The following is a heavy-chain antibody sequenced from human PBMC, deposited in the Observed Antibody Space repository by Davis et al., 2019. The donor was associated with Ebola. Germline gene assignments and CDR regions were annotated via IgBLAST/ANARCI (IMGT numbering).Heavy chain of an antibody. CDR3: ATLAAAGTGNY. CDR2: IYHSGST. Sequence: SETLSLTCTVSGGSISSGYYWGWMRQPPGKGLEWIGSIYHSGSTYYNPSLKSRVTISVDTSNNQFSLKLGSVTAADTAVYYCATLAAAGTGNYWGQGTLVTVSS. D-gene: IGHD6-13*01. V-gene: IGHV4-38-2*02. J-gene: IGHJ4*02. CDR1: GGSISSGYY.